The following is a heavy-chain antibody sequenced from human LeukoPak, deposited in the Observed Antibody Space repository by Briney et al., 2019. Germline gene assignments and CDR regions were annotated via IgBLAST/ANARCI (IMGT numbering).Heavy chain of an antibody. Sequence: VESLKIYCKGSGYSFPSYWIGWVRPMPGKGLEWMGIIYPGYSDTRYTPSFQGQVTISADQSISTAYLQWSSLKASDTAMYYCARRRCSGGCCYFFDHWGQGTLVTVSS. CDR1: GYSFPSYW. CDR2: IYPGYSDT. CDR3: ARRRCSGGCCYFFDH. J-gene: IGHJ4*02. V-gene: IGHV5-51*01. D-gene: IGHD2-15*01.